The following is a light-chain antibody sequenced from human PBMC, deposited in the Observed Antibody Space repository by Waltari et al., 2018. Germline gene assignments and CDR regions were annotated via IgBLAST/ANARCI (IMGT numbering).Light chain of an antibody. CDR3: QQYSATPPT. CDR1: QSVISSFNNKNY. V-gene: IGKV4-1*01. Sequence: DIVMTQSPDSLAVSLGERATINCKSSQSVISSFNNKNYLTWFQQKAGEPPKLLIHWASTRESGVPDRFSGSGSGTDFTLTISGLQAEDVAVYYCQQYSATPPTFGQGTKVEIK. J-gene: IGKJ1*01. CDR2: WAS.